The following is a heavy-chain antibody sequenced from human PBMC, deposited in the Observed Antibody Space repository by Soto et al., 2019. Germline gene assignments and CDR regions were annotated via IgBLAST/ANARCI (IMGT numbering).Heavy chain of an antibody. V-gene: IGHV3-23*01. CDR3: AEAEYCSTIVSPSFDF. J-gene: IGHJ4*02. D-gene: IGHD2-15*01. Sequence: GGSLRLSCAASGLTISDYAMAWVRQPPGKGLEWVSSISNRGDTTYYADSVKGRFTTSRGNSKNTIYLQMVSLRAEDTALYYCAEAEYCSTIVSPSFDFWGQGTMVTVSS. CDR1: GLTISDYA. CDR2: ISNRGDTT.